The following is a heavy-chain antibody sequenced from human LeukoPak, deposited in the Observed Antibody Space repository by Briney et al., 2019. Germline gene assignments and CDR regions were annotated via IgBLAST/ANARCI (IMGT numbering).Heavy chain of an antibody. Sequence: SEALSLTCTVSGGSISSGSYYWSWIRQPAGKGLEWIGRIYTSGSTNYNPSLKSRVTISVDTSKNQFSLKLSSVTAADTAVYYCARGVWLRGVYFDYWGQGTLVTVSS. J-gene: IGHJ4*02. CDR3: ARGVWLRGVYFDY. V-gene: IGHV4-61*02. CDR1: GGSISSGSYY. D-gene: IGHD5-12*01. CDR2: IYTSGST.